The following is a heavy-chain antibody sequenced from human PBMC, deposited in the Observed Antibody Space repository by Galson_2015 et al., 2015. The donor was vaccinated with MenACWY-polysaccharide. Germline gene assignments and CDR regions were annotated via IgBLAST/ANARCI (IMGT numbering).Heavy chain of an antibody. CDR2: IQYDGSNK. D-gene: IGHD2-2*01. CDR3: AREGSRIVFHAFDI. J-gene: IGHJ3*02. CDR1: GSRFSNSG. Sequence: SLRLSCAASGSRFSNSGMHWVRQAPGKGLEWVAVIQYDGSNKVYADSVKGRFTISRDNSKNTVILEMNTLGVEDTAVYYCAREGSRIVFHAFDIWGQGTMVTVSS. V-gene: IGHV3-33*01.